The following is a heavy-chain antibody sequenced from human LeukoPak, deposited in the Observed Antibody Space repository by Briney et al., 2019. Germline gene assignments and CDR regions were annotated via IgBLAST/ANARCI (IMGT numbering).Heavy chain of an antibody. J-gene: IGHJ4*02. CDR1: GGSISSGGFY. CDR2: IHYSGIS. Sequence: SETLSLTCTVSGGSISSGGFYWSWIRQHPGKGLEWVRYIHYSGISYSIPSLRSRITLSVDTSKNQFSLKLTSVTAADTAVYYCARAPTGISYYFDYWGQGPRSPSPQ. V-gene: IGHV4-31*03. CDR3: ARAPTGISYYFDY.